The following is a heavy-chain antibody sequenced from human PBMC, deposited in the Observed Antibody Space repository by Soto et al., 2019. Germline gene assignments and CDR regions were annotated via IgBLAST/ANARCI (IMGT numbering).Heavy chain of an antibody. Sequence: GESLKISCKGSGYSFTSYWIGWVRQMPGKGLEWMGIIYPGDSDTRYSPSFQGPVTISADKSISTAYLQWSSLKASDTAMYYCARPGYSSSWYLAFDIWGQGTMVTVSS. D-gene: IGHD6-13*01. CDR3: ARPGYSSSWYLAFDI. CDR2: IYPGDSDT. J-gene: IGHJ3*02. CDR1: GYSFTSYW. V-gene: IGHV5-51*01.